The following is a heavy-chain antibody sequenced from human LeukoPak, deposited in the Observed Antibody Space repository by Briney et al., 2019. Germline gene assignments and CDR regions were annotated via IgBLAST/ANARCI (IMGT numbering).Heavy chain of an antibody. CDR2: IRYDGSNN. Sequence: GGSLRLSCAASGFTFSSYGMHWVRQAPGEGLEWVAFIRYDGSNNYYADSVKGRFTISRDNAKNSLYLQMNSLRAEDTAVYYCASVAENYYYYMDVWGKGTTVTISS. CDR1: GFTFSSYG. J-gene: IGHJ6*03. CDR3: ASVAENYYYYMDV. V-gene: IGHV3-30*02. D-gene: IGHD2-15*01.